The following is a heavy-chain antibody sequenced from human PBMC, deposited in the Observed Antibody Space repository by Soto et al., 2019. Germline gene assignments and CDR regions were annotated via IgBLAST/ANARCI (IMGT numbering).Heavy chain of an antibody. CDR2: LYYGRSA. CDR1: GDSSSSYY. D-gene: IGHD3-22*01. Sequence: QVQLQESGPGLVKPSETLSLTCAVSGDSSSSYYCRWIRQPPGKGLESIGYLYYGRSANYNPSLKSRVTLSVDTSTNQCSLTLSSMTAADTAVYYCALRSMAVVPEYWGQGTLVTVSS. CDR3: ALRSMAVVPEY. V-gene: IGHV4-59*01. J-gene: IGHJ4*02.